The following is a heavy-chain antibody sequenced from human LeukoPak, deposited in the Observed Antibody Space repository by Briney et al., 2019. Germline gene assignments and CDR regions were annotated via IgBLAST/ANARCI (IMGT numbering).Heavy chain of an antibody. V-gene: IGHV1-69*08. Sequence: SGKLCCSASAATFSSYTVSWVRQAPGQGLKWMGRFITIFGTANYAQMSQCRVTTTSDKSTSTAYMALSSLRSQPTAVYYCARDGSSSNDYWGQGSLVTVSS. CDR2: FITIFGTA. CDR3: ARDGSSSNDY. D-gene: IGHD6-6*01. J-gene: IGHJ4*02. CDR1: AATFSSYT.